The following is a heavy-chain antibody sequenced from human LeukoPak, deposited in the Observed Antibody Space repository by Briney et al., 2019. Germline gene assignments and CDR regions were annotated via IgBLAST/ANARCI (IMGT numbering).Heavy chain of an antibody. D-gene: IGHD1-26*01. CDR2: ISWNSGSI. J-gene: IGHJ5*02. Sequence: GGSLRLSCAASGFTFSSYSMSWVRQAPGKGLEWDSGISWNSGSIGYADSVKGRFTISRDNAKNSLYLQMNSLRAEDTALYYCAKDIQWELSLGGWFDPWGQGTLVTVSS. V-gene: IGHV3-9*01. CDR1: GFTFSSYS. CDR3: AKDIQWELSLGGWFDP.